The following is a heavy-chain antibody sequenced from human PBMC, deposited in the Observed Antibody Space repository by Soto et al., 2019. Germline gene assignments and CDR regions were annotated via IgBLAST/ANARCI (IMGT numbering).Heavy chain of an antibody. CDR2: IIPIFGTA. CDR1: GGTFSSYA. D-gene: IGHD2-21*02. J-gene: IGHJ4*02. V-gene: IGHV1-69*13. Sequence: ASVKVSCKASGGTFSSYAISWVRQAPGQGLEWMGVIIPIFGTANYAQKFQGRVTITADESTSTAYMELSSLRSEGTAVYYCARVFYVGDCGGDCYRQSFDYWGQGTLVHVSS. CDR3: ARVFYVGDCGGDCYRQSFDY.